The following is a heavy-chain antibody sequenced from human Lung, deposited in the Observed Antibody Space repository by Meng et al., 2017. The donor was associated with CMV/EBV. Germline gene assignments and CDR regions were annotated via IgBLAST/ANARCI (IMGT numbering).Heavy chain of an antibody. CDR2: MNPNSGNT. J-gene: IGHJ6*02. V-gene: IGHV1-8*03. D-gene: IGHD2-2*02. CDR1: GYTFTSYD. CDR3: ARATPLGYCSSTCCYTQEGYYGIDV. Sequence: ASXXVSXKASGYTFTSYDINWVRQDTGQGLEWMGWMNPNSGNTGYAQKFQGRVTITRNTSISTAYMELNSLRSEDTAVYYCARATPLGYCSSTCCYTQEGYYGIDVWXQGTTVTVSS.